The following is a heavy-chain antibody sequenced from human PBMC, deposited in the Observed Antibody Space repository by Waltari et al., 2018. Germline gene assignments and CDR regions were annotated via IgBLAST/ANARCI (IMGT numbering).Heavy chain of an antibody. CDR1: GFPFSNHW. V-gene: IGHV3-7*01. CDR2: INQDGSEK. Sequence: EVQLVESGGGLVQPGGSLSLSCAASGFPFSNHWMTWVRQDSGKGLEWVANINQDGSEKYSVESVKGRFTISRDNAKNSLYLQLNSLRADDTAVYYCTRGGDDSSWYWRNWGQGTLVTVSS. J-gene: IGHJ4*02. D-gene: IGHD6-13*01. CDR3: TRGGDDSSWYWRN.